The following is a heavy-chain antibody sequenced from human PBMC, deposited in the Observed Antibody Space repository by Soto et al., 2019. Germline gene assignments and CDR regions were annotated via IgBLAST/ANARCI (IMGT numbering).Heavy chain of an antibody. V-gene: IGHV3-53*02. D-gene: IGHD3-10*01. CDR2: IYSGGST. J-gene: IGHJ6*02. CDR3: ARDRGVSPLSYYYYGMDV. CDR1: VFTVSSNY. Sequence: EVQLVETGGGLIQPGGSLRLSCADSVFTVSSNYLSWVRQAPGKGLEWVSVIYSGGSTYYADSVKGRFTISRDNSKNTLYLQMNSPRAEDTAVYYCARDRGVSPLSYYYYGMDVWGQGTTVTVSS.